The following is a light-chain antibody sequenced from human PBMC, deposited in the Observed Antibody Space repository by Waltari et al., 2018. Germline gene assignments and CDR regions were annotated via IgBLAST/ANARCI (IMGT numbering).Light chain of an antibody. J-gene: IGKJ2*01. V-gene: IGKV1-39*01. CDR2: SAS. CDR3: QQNYASPFT. CDR1: QTVTSD. Sequence: DIQMTQSPSSLSASIGDRVLITCRASQTVTSDLHWYQQRPGKPPKLLIYSASTLQRGVSSRFSGSGSGTDFTLTINNRQPDDFATYFCQQNYASPFTFGQGTKLDMK.